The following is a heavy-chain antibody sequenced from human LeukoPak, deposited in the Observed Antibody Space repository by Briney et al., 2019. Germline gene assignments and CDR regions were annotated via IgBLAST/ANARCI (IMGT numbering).Heavy chain of an antibody. CDR2: ISSSSSYI. V-gene: IGHV3-21*01. CDR1: GFTFSSYG. Sequence: GGSLRLSCAASGFTFSSYGMSWVRQAPGKGLEWVSSISSSSSYIYYADSVKGRFTISRDNAKNSLYLQMNSLRAEDTAVYYCARGYDYVWGSYRYTADYWGQGTLVTVSS. CDR3: ARGYDYVWGSYRYTADY. D-gene: IGHD3-16*02. J-gene: IGHJ4*02.